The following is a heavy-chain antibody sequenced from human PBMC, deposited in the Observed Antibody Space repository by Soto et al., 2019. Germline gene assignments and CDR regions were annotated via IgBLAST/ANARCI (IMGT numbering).Heavy chain of an antibody. Sequence: EVQLVESGGGLVQPGGSLRLSCAASGFTFSDYWMSWVRQAPGKGLECVANIKTDGSEKYYVDPVKGRFTISRENAKNYLYLQMNGLRAKDTAVYYCASSMGRGGNEYRGQGTLVAVSS. CDR2: IKTDGSEK. CDR3: ASSMGRGGNEY. J-gene: IGHJ4*02. D-gene: IGHD3-10*01. V-gene: IGHV3-7*05. CDR1: GFTFSDYW.